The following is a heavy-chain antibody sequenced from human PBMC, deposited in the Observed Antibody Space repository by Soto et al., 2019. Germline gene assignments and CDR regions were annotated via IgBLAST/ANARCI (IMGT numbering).Heavy chain of an antibody. Sequence: PGGSLRLSCAASGFTFSSYGMHWVRQAPGKGLEWVAVIWYDGSNKYYADSVKGRFTISRDNSKNTLYLQMNSLRAEDTAVYYCARTAPCSSTSCYTFWFDPWGQGTLVTVPQ. CDR3: ARTAPCSSTSCYTFWFDP. D-gene: IGHD2-2*02. CDR2: IWYDGSNK. CDR1: GFTFSSYG. J-gene: IGHJ5*02. V-gene: IGHV3-33*01.